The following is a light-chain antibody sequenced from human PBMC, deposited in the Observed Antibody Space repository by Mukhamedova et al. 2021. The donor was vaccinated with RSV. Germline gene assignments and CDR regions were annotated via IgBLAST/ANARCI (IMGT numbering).Light chain of an antibody. V-gene: IGKV1-33*01. CDR2: DAS. J-gene: IGKJ2*01. Sequence: WYQRRVHGKAPRLLIYDASNLETGVPSRFSGSGSGTDFTFTISSLQAEDIATYYCQQYEDFPHTFAQGTKLEI. CDR3: QQYEDFPHT.